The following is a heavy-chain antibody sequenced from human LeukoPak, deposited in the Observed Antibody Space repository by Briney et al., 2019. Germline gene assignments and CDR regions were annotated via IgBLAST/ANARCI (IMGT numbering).Heavy chain of an antibody. CDR3: ARDGEVGVGRWFDP. CDR2: ISSSSSYI. V-gene: IGHV3-21*01. D-gene: IGHD1-26*01. CDR1: GFSFSSYT. Sequence: GGSLRLSCAASGFSFSSYTMNWVRQAPGKGLEWVSSISSSSSYIYYADSVKGRFTFSRDNAKNSLSLQMNSLRAEDTAVYYCARDGEVGVGRWFDPWGQGTLVTVSS. J-gene: IGHJ5*02.